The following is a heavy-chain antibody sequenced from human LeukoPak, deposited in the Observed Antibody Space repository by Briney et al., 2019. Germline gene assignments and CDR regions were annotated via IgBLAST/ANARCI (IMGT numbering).Heavy chain of an antibody. CDR2: INLSGRT. Sequence: TETLSLTCAVYGGSFSGYYWSWIRQPPGKGLEWIGEINLSGRTNYNPSLKSRVTISVDTSKNQFSLKLSSVTAADTAVYYCARSRYDYVWGSYRYYYFDYWGQGTLVTVSS. CDR3: ARSRYDYVWGSYRYYYFDY. D-gene: IGHD3-16*02. V-gene: IGHV4-34*01. J-gene: IGHJ4*02. CDR1: GGSFSGYY.